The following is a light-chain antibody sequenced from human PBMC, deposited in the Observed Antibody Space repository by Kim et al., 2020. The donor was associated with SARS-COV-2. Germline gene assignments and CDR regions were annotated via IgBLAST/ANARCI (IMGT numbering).Light chain of an antibody. J-gene: IGLJ1*01. CDR2: EVS. CDR3: CSYAGSSTFEV. CDR1: SSDVGSYNL. V-gene: IGLV2-23*02. Sequence: LSQPASVSGSPGQSITISCTGTSSDVGSYNLVSWYQQHPGKAPKLMIYEVSKRPSGVSNRFSGSKSGNTASLTISGLQAEDEADYYCCSYAGSSTFEVFGTGTKVTVL.